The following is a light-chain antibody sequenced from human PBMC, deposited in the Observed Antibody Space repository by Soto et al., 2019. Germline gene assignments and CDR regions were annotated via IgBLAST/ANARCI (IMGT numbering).Light chain of an antibody. Sequence: SYELTQPPSVSVAPGKTARITCGGNNIGSKSVHWYQQKPGQAPVLAIYYDSDRPSGIPERFSGSNSGNTATLTIRRVEAGDEADYYCQVWDSSSDHVVFGGGTKLTVL. CDR3: QVWDSSSDHVV. CDR1: NIGSKS. V-gene: IGLV3-21*04. CDR2: YDS. J-gene: IGLJ2*01.